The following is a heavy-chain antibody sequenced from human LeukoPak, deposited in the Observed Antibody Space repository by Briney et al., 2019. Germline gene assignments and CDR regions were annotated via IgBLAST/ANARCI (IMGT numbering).Heavy chain of an antibody. D-gene: IGHD2-21*01. CDR1: GFTFINTW. CDR3: ARERGVSHPFDY. Sequence: QSGGSLRLSCAASGFTFINTWMHWVRQAPGKGLVWVARIKNDGSGIIYADSVKGRFTISRDNARNTLYLQMNSLRAEDSAVYYCARERGVSHPFDYWGQGTLVTVSS. CDR2: IKNDGSGI. V-gene: IGHV3-74*01. J-gene: IGHJ4*02.